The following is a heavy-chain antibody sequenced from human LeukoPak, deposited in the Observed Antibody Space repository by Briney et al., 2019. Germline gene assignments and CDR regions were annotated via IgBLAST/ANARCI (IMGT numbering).Heavy chain of an antibody. CDR1: GGSISSYY. CDR3: ARARKDYVFWSVYYYGMDV. CDR2: IYYSGST. Sequence: PSETLSLTCTVSGGSISSYYWSWIRQPPGKGLEWIGYIYYSGSTNYNPSLKSRVTISVDTSKNQFSLKLSSVTAADTAVYYCARARKDYVFWSVYYYGMDVGGQGPRVTVSS. V-gene: IGHV4-59*01. J-gene: IGHJ6*02. D-gene: IGHD3-3*01.